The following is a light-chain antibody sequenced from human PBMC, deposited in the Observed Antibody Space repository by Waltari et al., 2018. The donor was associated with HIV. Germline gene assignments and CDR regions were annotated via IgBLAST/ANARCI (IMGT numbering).Light chain of an antibody. J-gene: IGLJ3*02. CDR1: SSDVGVYNY. CDR3: RSYTSSSTPLV. Sequence: QSALTQPASVSGSPGQSITISCTGTSSDVGVYNYVSWYQQPPGKAPKLMIYEVSNRPSGVSKRFSGSNSGNTASLTISGLQAEDEADYYCRSYTSSSTPLVFGGGTKLTVL. CDR2: EVS. V-gene: IGLV2-14*01.